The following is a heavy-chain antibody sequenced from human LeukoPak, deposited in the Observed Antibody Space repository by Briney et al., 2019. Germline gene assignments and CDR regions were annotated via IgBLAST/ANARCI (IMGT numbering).Heavy chain of an antibody. V-gene: IGHV3-30-3*01. CDR1: GFTFSSYA. J-gene: IGHJ4*02. D-gene: IGHD3-10*01. Sequence: GGSLRLSCAASGFTFSSYAMHWVRQAPGKGLEWVAVISYDGSNKYYADSVKGRFTISRDNSKNTLYLQMNSLRAEDTAVYYCAKDFLYYYGSGSYLSGWGQGTLVTVSS. CDR3: AKDFLYYYGSGSYLSG. CDR2: ISYDGSNK.